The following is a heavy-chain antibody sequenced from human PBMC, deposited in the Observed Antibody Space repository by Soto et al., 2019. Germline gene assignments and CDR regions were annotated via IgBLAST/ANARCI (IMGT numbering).Heavy chain of an antibody. CDR1: GFTFSNAW. Sequence: GGSLRLSCAASGFTFSNAWMNWVRQAPGKGLEWVGRIKSKTDGGTTDYAAPVKGRFTISRDDSKNTLYLQMNSLKTEDTAVYYCTTDPAQRGVRGVIRVYYYGMDVWGQGTTVTVSS. CDR2: IKSKTDGGTT. V-gene: IGHV3-15*07. CDR3: TTDPAQRGVRGVIRVYYYGMDV. J-gene: IGHJ6*02. D-gene: IGHD3-10*01.